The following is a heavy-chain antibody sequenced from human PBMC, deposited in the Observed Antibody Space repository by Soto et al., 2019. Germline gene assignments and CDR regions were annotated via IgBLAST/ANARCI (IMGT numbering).Heavy chain of an antibody. CDR1: GGSISSGGYY. Sequence: SETLSLTCTFSGGSISSGGYYLSWIRQHPGKGLEWIGYIYYSGSTYYNPSLKSRVTISVDTSKNQFSLKLSSVTAADTAVYYCARYSYYYDSSGYRPLDYWGQGTLVTVSS. CDR3: ARYSYYYDSSGYRPLDY. D-gene: IGHD3-22*01. V-gene: IGHV4-30-4*08. J-gene: IGHJ4*02. CDR2: IYYSGST.